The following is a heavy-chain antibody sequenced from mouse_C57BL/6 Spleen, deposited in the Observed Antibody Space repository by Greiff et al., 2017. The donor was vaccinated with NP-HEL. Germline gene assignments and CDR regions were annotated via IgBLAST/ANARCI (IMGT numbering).Heavy chain of an antibody. V-gene: IGHV1-19*01. CDR3: AREGTTMVTTFDD. Sequence: EVQLQQSGPVLVKPGASVKMSCKASGYTFTDYYMNWVKQSHGKSLEWIGVINPYNGGTSYNQKFKGKATLTVDKSSSTAYMELNSRTSEDAAVYYCAREGTTMVTTFDDWGQGTTLTVSS. CDR1: GYTFTDYY. CDR2: INPYNGGT. D-gene: IGHD2-2*01. J-gene: IGHJ2*01.